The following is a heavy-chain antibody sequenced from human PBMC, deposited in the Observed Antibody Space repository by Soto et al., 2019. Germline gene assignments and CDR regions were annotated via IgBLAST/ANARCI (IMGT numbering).Heavy chain of an antibody. D-gene: IGHD6-19*01. J-gene: IGHJ4*02. CDR1: GFTFSSYG. CDR3: AKHKLAVAVAAPFDY. V-gene: IGHV3-30*18. Sequence: QVQLVESGGGVVQPGRSLRLSCAASGFTFSSYGMHWVRQAPGKGLERVAVISYDGSNKYYADSVKGRFTISRDNPMNTLYLQMNSLRAQDTAVYYCAKHKLAVAVAAPFDYGGQGTLVTVSA. CDR2: ISYDGSNK.